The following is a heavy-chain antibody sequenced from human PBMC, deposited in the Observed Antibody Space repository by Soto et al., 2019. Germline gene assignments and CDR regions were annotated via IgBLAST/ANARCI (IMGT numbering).Heavy chain of an antibody. J-gene: IGHJ4*02. CDR1: GFSFSIFG. D-gene: IGHD2-8*01. CDR3: ARDDKDEYGADRGGFGC. V-gene: IGHV3-33*01. Sequence: QVHLVESGGGVVQPGTSLRLSCAASGFSFSIFGMHWVRQAPGKGLEWVAGIWYDGSNKYYADSVKGRFSISRDNSKNTLYLQMISLRAEDTAVYYCARDDKDEYGADRGGFGCWGQGTLVTVSS. CDR2: IWYDGSNK.